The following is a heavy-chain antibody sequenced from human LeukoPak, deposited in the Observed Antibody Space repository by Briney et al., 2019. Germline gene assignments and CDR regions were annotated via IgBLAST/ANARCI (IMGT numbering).Heavy chain of an antibody. J-gene: IGHJ4*02. CDR3: AKRRTATKRNGDYYFDY. V-gene: IGHV3-23*01. Sequence: GGSPRLSCAASGFTFSSYATSWVRQAPGKGLEWVSAISGSGGSTYYADSVKGRFTISRDNSKNTLYLQMNSLRAEDTAVYYCAKRRTATKRNGDYYFDYWGQGTLVTVSS. CDR2: ISGSGGST. D-gene: IGHD5-18*01. CDR1: GFTFSSYA.